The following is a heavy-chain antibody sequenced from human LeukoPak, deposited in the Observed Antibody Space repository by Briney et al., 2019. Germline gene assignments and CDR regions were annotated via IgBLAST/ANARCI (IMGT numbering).Heavy chain of an antibody. CDR3: AKGGRSYYFYYMDV. CDR1: GFTFSSYA. Sequence: PGGSLRLSCAASGFTFSSYAMSWVHQAPGKGLEWVSGISGSGGSTYYADSVKGRFTISGDNSKNTLYLQMNSLRAEDTAVYYCAKGGRSYYFYYMDVWGKGTTVTVSS. D-gene: IGHD2-15*01. CDR2: ISGSGGST. J-gene: IGHJ6*03. V-gene: IGHV3-23*01.